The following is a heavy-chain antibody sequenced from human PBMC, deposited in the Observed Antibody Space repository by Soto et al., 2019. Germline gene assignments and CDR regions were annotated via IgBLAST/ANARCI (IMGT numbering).Heavy chain of an antibody. D-gene: IGHD6-19*01. CDR2: ITGSSSPI. Sequence: EVQLVESGGGLVQPGGSLRLSCAASGFTFSTYSMNWVRQAPGKGLAWVSSITGSSSPIYYADSVRGRFTISRDNAKNSLYLQMTSLRAEDTAVYYCARTIPGWADAFDIWGQGTMVTVSS. CDR1: GFTFSTYS. CDR3: ARTIPGWADAFDI. V-gene: IGHV3-48*01. J-gene: IGHJ3*02.